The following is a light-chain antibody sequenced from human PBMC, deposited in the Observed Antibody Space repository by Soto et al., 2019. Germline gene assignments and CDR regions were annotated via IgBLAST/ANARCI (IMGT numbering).Light chain of an antibody. CDR2: EVN. CDR1: SSDVGAYNY. J-gene: IGLJ2*01. Sequence: QSVLTQPPSASGSPGQSVTISCTGTSSDVGAYNYVSWYQQHPGKAPQLMIFEVNKRPSGVPDRFSGSKSGNTASLTVSGLQAEDEADYYCSSYAGSNNVVLGGGTKLTVL. V-gene: IGLV2-8*01. CDR3: SSYAGSNNVV.